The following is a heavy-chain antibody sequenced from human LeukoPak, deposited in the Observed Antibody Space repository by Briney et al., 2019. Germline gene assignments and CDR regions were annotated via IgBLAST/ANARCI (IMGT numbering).Heavy chain of an antibody. Sequence: GRSLRLSCAASGFTFSSYAMHWVRQAPGKGLEWVAVISYDGSNKYYADSVKGRFTISRDNSKNTLYLQMNSLRAEDTAVYYCARGAAAGMFFDYWGQGTLVTVSS. J-gene: IGHJ4*02. CDR1: GFTFSSYA. CDR3: ARGAAAGMFFDY. V-gene: IGHV3-30-3*01. D-gene: IGHD6-13*01. CDR2: ISYDGSNK.